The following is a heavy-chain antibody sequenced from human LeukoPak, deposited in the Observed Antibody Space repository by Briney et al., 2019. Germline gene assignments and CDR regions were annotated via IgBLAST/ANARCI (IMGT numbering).Heavy chain of an antibody. V-gene: IGHV3-23*01. D-gene: IGHD6-19*01. Sequence: GGSLRLSCTASWLHFRSYEMKWVRQAPGKGLEWVSTISGSGGSTYYADSVKGRFTISRDNSKNTLSLQMNSLRVEDTAVYYCAKDLWDSSGWYFDYWGQGTLVAVSS. CDR3: AKDLWDSSGWYFDY. CDR1: WLHFRSYE. J-gene: IGHJ4*02. CDR2: ISGSGGST.